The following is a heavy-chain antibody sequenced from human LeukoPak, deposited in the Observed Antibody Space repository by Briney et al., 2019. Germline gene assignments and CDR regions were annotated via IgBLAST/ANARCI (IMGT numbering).Heavy chain of an antibody. Sequence: SVKVSCKASGGTFSSYAISWARQAPGQGLEWMGGIIPIFGTANYAQKFQGRVTITTDESTSTAYMELSSLRSEDTAVYYCARVNYYGSGSDDWGQGTLVTVSS. CDR1: GGTFSSYA. CDR2: IIPIFGTA. J-gene: IGHJ4*02. CDR3: ARVNYYGSGSDD. D-gene: IGHD3-10*01. V-gene: IGHV1-69*05.